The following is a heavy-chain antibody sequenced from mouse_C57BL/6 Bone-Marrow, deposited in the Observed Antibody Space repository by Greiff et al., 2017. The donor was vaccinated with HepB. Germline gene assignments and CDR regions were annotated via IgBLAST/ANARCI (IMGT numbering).Heavy chain of an antibody. CDR3: ARSLHCYGSSWYYFDY. Sequence: QVQLQQPGAELVRPGTSVKLSCKASGYTFTSYWMHWVKQRPGQGLEWIGVIDPSDSYTNYNQKFKGKATLTVDTSSSTAYMQLSSLTSEDSAVYYFARSLHCYGSSWYYFDYWGQGTTLTVSS. CDR1: GYTFTSYW. CDR2: IDPSDSYT. J-gene: IGHJ2*01. D-gene: IGHD1-1*01. V-gene: IGHV1-59*01.